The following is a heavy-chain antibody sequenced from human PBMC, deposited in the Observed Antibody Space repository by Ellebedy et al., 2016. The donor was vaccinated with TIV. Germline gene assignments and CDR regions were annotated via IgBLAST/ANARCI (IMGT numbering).Heavy chain of an antibody. CDR2: IYPGNSDT. CDR1: GYNFNNYW. Sequence: GESLKISCKGSGYNFNNYWIGWVRQMPGKGLEWMGIIYPGNSDTSYSPSFRGLITMSADTSSATAFLQWRSLKVSDTAMYYCATLHFYGMDVWGRGTTVTVS. CDR3: ATLHFYGMDV. J-gene: IGHJ6*02. V-gene: IGHV5-51*01. D-gene: IGHD2/OR15-2a*01.